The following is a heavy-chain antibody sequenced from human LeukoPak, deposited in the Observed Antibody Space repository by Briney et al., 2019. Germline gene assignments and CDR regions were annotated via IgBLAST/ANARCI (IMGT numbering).Heavy chain of an antibody. J-gene: IGHJ5*02. D-gene: IGHD3-22*01. V-gene: IGHV4-59*01. CDR2: IYYSGST. Sequence: SETLSLTCTVSGGSISSYYWSWIRQPPGKGLERIGYIYYSGSTNYNPSLKSRVTISVDTSKNQFSLKLSSVTAADTAVYYCARAFSGYYDSSGYPNWFDPWGQGTLVTVSS. CDR3: ARAFSGYYDSSGYPNWFDP. CDR1: GGSISSYY.